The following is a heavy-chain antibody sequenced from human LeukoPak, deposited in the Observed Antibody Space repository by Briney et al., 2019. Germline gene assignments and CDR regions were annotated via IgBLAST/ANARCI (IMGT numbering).Heavy chain of an antibody. J-gene: IGHJ4*02. Sequence: PGGSLRLSCAASGFTFSSYAMSWVRQAPGKGLEWVSAISGSGGSTYYADSVKGRFTISRDNSKNTLYLQMNSLRAEDTAVYYCAKGTDYDFWSGSPFGYWGQGTLVTVSS. CDR2: ISGSGGST. D-gene: IGHD3-3*01. V-gene: IGHV3-23*01. CDR1: GFTFSSYA. CDR3: AKGTDYDFWSGSPFGY.